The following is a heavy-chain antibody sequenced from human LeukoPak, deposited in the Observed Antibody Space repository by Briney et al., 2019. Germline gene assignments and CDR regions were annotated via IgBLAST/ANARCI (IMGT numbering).Heavy chain of an antibody. V-gene: IGHV3-30*18. CDR2: ISYDGSNK. Sequence: GRSLRLSCAASGFTLSSYGMHWVRQAPGKGLEWVAVISYDGSNKYYADSVKGRFTISRDNSKNTLYLQMNSLRAEDTAVYYCAKADYDFWSGYSILGDYWGQGTLVTVSS. CDR1: GFTLSSYG. J-gene: IGHJ4*02. CDR3: AKADYDFWSGYSILGDY. D-gene: IGHD3-3*01.